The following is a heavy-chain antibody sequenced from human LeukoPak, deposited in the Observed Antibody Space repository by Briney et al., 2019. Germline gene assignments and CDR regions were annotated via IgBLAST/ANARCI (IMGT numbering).Heavy chain of an antibody. D-gene: IGHD4-23*01. J-gene: IGHJ4*02. CDR2: ISSSSSYI. V-gene: IGHV3-21*01. CDR3: ARDGDPWGGNSKPGY. CDR1: AFTFSSYS. Sequence: GGSLRLSCAASAFTFSSYSMNWVRQAPGKGLEWVSSISSSSSYIYYADSVKGRFTISRDNAKNSLYLQMNSLRAEDTAVYYCARDGDPWGGNSKPGYWGQGTLVTVSS.